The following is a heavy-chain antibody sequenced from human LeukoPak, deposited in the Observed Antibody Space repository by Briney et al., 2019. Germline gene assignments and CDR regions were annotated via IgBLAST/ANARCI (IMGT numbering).Heavy chain of an antibody. V-gene: IGHV4-39*07. CDR2: IYYSGST. CDR3: ARGISRGTVAVAGVGYMDV. J-gene: IGHJ6*03. D-gene: IGHD6-19*01. Sequence: SETLSLTRTVSGGSISSSSYYWGWIRQPPGKGLEWIGSIYYSGSTYYNPSLKSRVTISVDTSKNQFSLKLSSVTAADTAVYYCARGISRGTVAVAGVGYMDVWGKGTTVTVSS. CDR1: GGSISSSSYY.